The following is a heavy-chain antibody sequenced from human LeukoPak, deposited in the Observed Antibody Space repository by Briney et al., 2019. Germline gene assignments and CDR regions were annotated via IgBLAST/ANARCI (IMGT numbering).Heavy chain of an antibody. J-gene: IGHJ4*02. CDR3: ARGTYFAAHVLLWFGETPGSEYYFDY. V-gene: IGHV1-8*02. Sequence: GASVKVSCKASGYTFTGYYMHWVRQAPGQGLEWMGWMNPNSGNTGYAQKFQGRVTMTRNTSISTAYMELSSLRSEDTAVYYCARGTYFAAHVLLWFGETPGSEYYFDYWGQGTLVTVSS. D-gene: IGHD3-10*01. CDR2: MNPNSGNT. CDR1: GYTFTGYY.